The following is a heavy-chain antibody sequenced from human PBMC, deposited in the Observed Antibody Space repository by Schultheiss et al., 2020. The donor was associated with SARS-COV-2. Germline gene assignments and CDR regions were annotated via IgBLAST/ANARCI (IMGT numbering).Heavy chain of an antibody. CDR2: IIPIFGTA. CDR1: GYTFTSYG. D-gene: IGHD5-18*01. V-gene: IGHV1-69*13. Sequence: SVKVSCKASGYTFTSYGISWVRQAPGQGLEWMGGIIPIFGTANYAQKFQGRVTITADESTSTAYMELSSLRSEDTAVYYCASHSYGLGYYYYGMDVWGQGTTVTVSS. CDR3: ASHSYGLGYYYYGMDV. J-gene: IGHJ6*02.